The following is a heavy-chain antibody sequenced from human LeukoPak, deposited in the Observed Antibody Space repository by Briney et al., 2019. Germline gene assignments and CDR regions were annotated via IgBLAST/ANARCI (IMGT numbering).Heavy chain of an antibody. Sequence: GGSLRLSCAASGFTFSSYAINWVRQAPGKGLEWVSDISGSGGTTYYADSVKGRFTISRDNSKNTLYLQMNSLRAEDTAVYYCANVDTATYYFDYWGQGTLVTVSS. CDR3: ANVDTATYYFDY. J-gene: IGHJ4*02. CDR2: ISGSGGTT. D-gene: IGHD5-18*01. V-gene: IGHV3-23*01. CDR1: GFTFSSYA.